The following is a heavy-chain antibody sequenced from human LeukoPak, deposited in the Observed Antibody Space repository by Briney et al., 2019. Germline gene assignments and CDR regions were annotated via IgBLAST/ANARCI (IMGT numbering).Heavy chain of an antibody. V-gene: IGHV1-18*01. Sequence: ASVKVSCKASGYTFTSYGISWVRQAPGQGLEWMGWISAYNGNTNYAQKLQGRVTMTTDTSTSTAYMELRSLRSDDTAVYYCARYPVDTARNYYYHYGMDVWGQGTTVIVSS. CDR3: ARYPVDTARNYYYHYGMDV. J-gene: IGHJ6*02. D-gene: IGHD5-18*01. CDR2: ISAYNGNT. CDR1: GYTFTSYG.